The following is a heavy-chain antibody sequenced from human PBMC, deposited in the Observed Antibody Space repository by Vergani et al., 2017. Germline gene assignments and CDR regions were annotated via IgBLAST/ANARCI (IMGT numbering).Heavy chain of an antibody. V-gene: IGHV3-33*01. CDR2: IWYDGSNK. CDR1: GFTFSSYG. D-gene: IGHD2-21*02. Sequence: QVQLVESGGGVVQPGRSLRLSCAASGFTFSSYGMHWVRQAPGKGLEWVAVIWYDGSNKYYADSVKGRFTISRDNSKNTLYLQMNSLRAEDTAVYYCARAYCGGDCYRWDGVYYYYGMDVWGQGTTVTVSS. CDR3: ARAYCGGDCYRWDGVYYYYGMDV. J-gene: IGHJ6*02.